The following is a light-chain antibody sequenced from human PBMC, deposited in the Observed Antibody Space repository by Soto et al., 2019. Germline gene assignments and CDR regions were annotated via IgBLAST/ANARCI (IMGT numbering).Light chain of an antibody. CDR1: SSNIGINT. CDR3: ATWDDSLDVHV. Sequence: QSVLTRPPSASGTPGQTITISCSGGSSNIGINTVNWYDHLPGTAPRLLIYGNNQRPSGVPDRFSGCKSGPSASLAISGLQSEDEGHYYCATWDDSLDVHVLGTGTKVTVL. J-gene: IGLJ1*01. CDR2: GNN. V-gene: IGLV1-44*01.